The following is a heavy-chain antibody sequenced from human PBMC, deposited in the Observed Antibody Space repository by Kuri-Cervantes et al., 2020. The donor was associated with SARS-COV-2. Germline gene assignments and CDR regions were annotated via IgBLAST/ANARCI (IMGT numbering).Heavy chain of an antibody. CDR3: ARAGVVVVAAVYYFDY. Sequence: GESLKISCAASGFTFSSHWMSWVRQAPGKGLEWVANINQDGSQKYYVDSVRGRFTISRDNAKSSLYLQMNSLRAEDTAVYYCARAGVVVVAAVYYFDYWGQGTLVTVSS. D-gene: IGHD2-15*01. CDR1: GFTFSSHW. CDR2: INQDGSQK. V-gene: IGHV3-7*01. J-gene: IGHJ4*02.